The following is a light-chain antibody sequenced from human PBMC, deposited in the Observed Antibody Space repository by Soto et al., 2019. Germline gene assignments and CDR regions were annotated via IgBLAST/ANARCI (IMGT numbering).Light chain of an antibody. V-gene: IGKV3-20*01. CDR3: QKYGSLTSST. J-gene: IGKJ1*01. CDR1: QSVSSTY. CDR2: GAS. Sequence: EIVLTQSPGTLSLSPGEIATLSCRASQSVSSTYLAWYQQKPGQAPRLIIYGASSRATGIPDRFSGSGSGTDFTLTISRLETEDVAVYYCQKYGSLTSSTFGQGTKVDIK.